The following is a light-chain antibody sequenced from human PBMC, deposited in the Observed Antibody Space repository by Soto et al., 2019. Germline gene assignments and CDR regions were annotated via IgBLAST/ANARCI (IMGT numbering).Light chain of an antibody. Sequence: QSVLTQPASVSGSPGQSITISCTGTSSDVGGYNYVSWYQQHPGKAPKLMIYDVSNRPSGVSNRFSGSKSDNTASLTISGLQAEDEADYYCSSYTSSSTLEVFGGGTQLTVL. J-gene: IGLJ2*01. V-gene: IGLV2-14*01. CDR1: SSDVGGYNY. CDR3: SSYTSSSTLEV. CDR2: DVS.